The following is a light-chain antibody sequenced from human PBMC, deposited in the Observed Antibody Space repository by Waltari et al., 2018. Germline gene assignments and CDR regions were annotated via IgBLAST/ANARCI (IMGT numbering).Light chain of an antibody. CDR2: QDS. V-gene: IGLV3-1*01. CDR1: KLGDKF. Sequence: SYELIQPPSVSVSPGQTGSITCSGEKLGDKFVCWYQQKPGQSLVLVIHQDSKRPSGIPERCSGSKSGNAATLTISGTQAMDEANYCCQAWDSSPQFGGGTKLTVL. CDR3: QAWDSSPQ. J-gene: IGLJ3*02.